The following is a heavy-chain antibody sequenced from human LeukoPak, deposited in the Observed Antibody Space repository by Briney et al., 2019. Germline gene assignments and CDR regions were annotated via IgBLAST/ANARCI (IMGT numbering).Heavy chain of an antibody. CDR3: ARQRRGRQQLVHNWFDP. J-gene: IGHJ5*02. CDR2: IYPGDSDT. V-gene: IGHV5-51*01. D-gene: IGHD6-13*01. Sequence: LGESLQISCKGSGSRFTSYWIGWVRPLPGKGLEGMGIIYPGDSDTRYSPSFQGQVTISADKSISTAYLQWSSLKASDTAMYYCARQRRGRQQLVHNWFDPWGQGTLVTVSS. CDR1: GSRFTSYW.